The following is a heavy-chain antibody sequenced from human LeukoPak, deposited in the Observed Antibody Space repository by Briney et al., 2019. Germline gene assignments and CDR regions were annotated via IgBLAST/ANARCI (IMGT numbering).Heavy chain of an antibody. CDR2: IYYSGST. CDR1: GGSISSYY. CDR3: ARDLAAAGTIDP. J-gene: IGHJ5*02. Sequence: NASETLSLTCTVSGGSISSYYWSWIRQPPGKGLEWIGYIYYSGSTNYNPSLKSRVTISEDTSKNQFSLRLSSVTAADTAVYYCARDLAAAGTIDPWGQGTLVTVSS. V-gene: IGHV4-59*01. D-gene: IGHD6-13*01.